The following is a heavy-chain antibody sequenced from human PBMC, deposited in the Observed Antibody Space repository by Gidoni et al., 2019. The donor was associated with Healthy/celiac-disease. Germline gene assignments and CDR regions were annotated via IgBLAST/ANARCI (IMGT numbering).Heavy chain of an antibody. D-gene: IGHD3-16*01. V-gene: IGHV3-53*02. J-gene: IGHJ6*04. Sequence: EVQLVETGVGLIQPGGSLRLSCAASGFTVSSNYLSWVRQAPGKGLEWVSVIYSGGSTYYADSVKGRFTISRDNSKNTLYLQMNSLRAEDTAVYYCARPSRLGYYYGMDVWGKGTTVTVSS. CDR3: ARPSRLGYYYGMDV. CDR1: GFTVSSNY. CDR2: IYSGGST.